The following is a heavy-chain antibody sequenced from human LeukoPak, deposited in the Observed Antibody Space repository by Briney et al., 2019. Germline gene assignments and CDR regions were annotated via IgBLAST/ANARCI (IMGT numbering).Heavy chain of an antibody. Sequence: GGSLRLSCAASGFTFSSYAMSWVRQAPGKGLEWVSAISGSGGSTYYADSVKGRFTISRDNSKNTLYLQMNSLRAEDTALYYCAKGKYSSSWYAIDYWGQGTLVTVSS. CDR1: GFTFSSYA. V-gene: IGHV3-23*01. J-gene: IGHJ4*02. D-gene: IGHD6-13*01. CDR3: AKGKYSSSWYAIDY. CDR2: ISGSGGST.